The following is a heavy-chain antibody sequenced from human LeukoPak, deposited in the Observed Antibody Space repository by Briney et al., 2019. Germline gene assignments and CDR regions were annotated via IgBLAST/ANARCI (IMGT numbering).Heavy chain of an antibody. CDR3: AREWSGFGELPDY. V-gene: IGHV3-11*04. Sequence: PGGSLRLSCAASGFTFSDYYMSWIRQAPGKGLEWVSYISSSGSTIYYADSVKGRFTVSRDNAKNTLYLQMSSLRPEDTAVYYCAREWSGFGELPDYWGQGTLVTVSS. D-gene: IGHD3-10*01. CDR2: ISSSGSTI. CDR1: GFTFSDYY. J-gene: IGHJ4*02.